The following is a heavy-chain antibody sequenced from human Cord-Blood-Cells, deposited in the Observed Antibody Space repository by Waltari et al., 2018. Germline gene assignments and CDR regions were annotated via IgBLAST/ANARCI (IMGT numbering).Heavy chain of an antibody. CDR3: ARTTPAYCGGDCYAFDI. V-gene: IGHV1-69*09. CDR2: IIPILGIA. CDR1: GGTFSSYA. J-gene: IGHJ3*02. D-gene: IGHD2-21*01. Sequence: QVQLVQSGAEVKKPGSSVKVSCKASGGTFSSYAISWVRQAPGQGLEWMGRIIPILGIANYAQKFQGRVTITADKSTSTAYMELSSLRSEDTAVYYCARTTPAYCGGDCYAFDIWGQGTMVTVSS.